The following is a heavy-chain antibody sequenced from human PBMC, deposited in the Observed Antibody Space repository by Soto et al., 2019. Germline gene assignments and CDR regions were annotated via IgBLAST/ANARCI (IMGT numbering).Heavy chain of an antibody. J-gene: IGHJ4*02. D-gene: IGHD2-15*01. V-gene: IGHV1-3*01. CDR3: ARDLGGWPDY. CDR2: INAGNGNT. Sequence: GASVKVSCKGSGYTVTSYAMHWVRQAPGQRLEWMGWINAGNGNTKYSQKFQGRVTITRDTSASTAYMELSSLRSEDTAVYYCARDLGGWPDYWGQGTPDIVSS. CDR1: GYTVTSYA.